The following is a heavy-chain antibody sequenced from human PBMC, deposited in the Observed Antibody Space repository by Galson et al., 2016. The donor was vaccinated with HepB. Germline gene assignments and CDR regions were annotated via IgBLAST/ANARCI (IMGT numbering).Heavy chain of an antibody. CDR3: ARRMRYSSSAFDY. J-gene: IGHJ4*02. CDR2: IYPGDSDS. CDR1: GYGFTSYW. V-gene: IGHV5-51*01. Sequence: QSGAEVKKPGESLKISCKGSGYGFTSYWIGWVRQMPGKGLEWMGIIYPGDSDSRYSPSFQGQVTFSAVKSISTAFLQWSSLKASDTAMYYCARRMRYSSSAFDYWGQGTLVTVSS. D-gene: IGHD6-6*01.